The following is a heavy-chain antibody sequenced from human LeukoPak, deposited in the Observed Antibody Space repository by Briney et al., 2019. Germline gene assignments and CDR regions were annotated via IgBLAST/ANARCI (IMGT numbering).Heavy chain of an antibody. Sequence: PSETLSLTCTVSGGSISSYYWSWIRQPPGKGLEWIGYIYYSGSTNYNPSLKSRVTISVDTSKNQFSLQLSSVTAADTAVYYCAKHYDFCSGYSWFDPWGQGTLVTVSS. J-gene: IGHJ5*02. CDR1: GGSISSYY. V-gene: IGHV4-59*01. D-gene: IGHD3-3*01. CDR3: AKHYDFCSGYSWFDP. CDR2: IYYSGST.